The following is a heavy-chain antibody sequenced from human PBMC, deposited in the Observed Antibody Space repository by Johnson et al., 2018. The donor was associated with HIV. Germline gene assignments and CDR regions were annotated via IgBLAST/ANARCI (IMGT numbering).Heavy chain of an antibody. V-gene: IGHV3-NL1*01. D-gene: IGHD3-3*01. Sequence: QVQLVESGGGVVQPGRSLRLSCAASGFTFSSYGMNWVRQAPGKGLEWVAVISGSGGCTYYADSVKGRFTISRDNSRDTLFLEMNSLRPEDTSVYYCARDSGPSDFWSGYRLVVAFNIWGQGTRVTVSS. CDR1: GFTFSSYG. CDR2: ISGSGGCT. CDR3: ARDSGPSDFWSGYRLVVAFNI. J-gene: IGHJ3*02.